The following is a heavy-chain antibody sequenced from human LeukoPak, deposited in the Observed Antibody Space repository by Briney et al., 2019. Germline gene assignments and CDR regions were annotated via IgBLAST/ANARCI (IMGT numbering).Heavy chain of an antibody. Sequence: GESLKISFKGSGYRFTSYWIGWVRQMPGKGLEGMGIIYPGDSDTRYSPSFQGQVTISADKSTSTAYLQWSSLKASDTAMYYCARHKYTSGWYSDYWGQGTLVTVSS. V-gene: IGHV5-51*01. D-gene: IGHD6-19*01. CDR2: IYPGDSDT. CDR3: ARHKYTSGWYSDY. CDR1: GYRFTSYW. J-gene: IGHJ4*02.